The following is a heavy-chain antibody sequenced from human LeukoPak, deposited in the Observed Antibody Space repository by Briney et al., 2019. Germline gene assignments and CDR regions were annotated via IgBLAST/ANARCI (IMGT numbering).Heavy chain of an antibody. V-gene: IGHV4-59*08. Sequence: SETLSLTCTVSGGSISSYYWSWIRQPPGKGLEWIGYIYYSGSTNYNPSLKSRVTISVDTSKNQFSLKLSSVTAADTAVYYCARPRGAATKYAFDIWGQGTMVTVSS. CDR3: ARPRGAATKYAFDI. CDR1: GGSISSYY. J-gene: IGHJ3*02. CDR2: IYYSGST. D-gene: IGHD6-25*01.